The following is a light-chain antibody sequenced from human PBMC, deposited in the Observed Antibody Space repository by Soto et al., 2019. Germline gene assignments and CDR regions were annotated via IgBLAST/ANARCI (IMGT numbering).Light chain of an antibody. CDR1: QSVSRN. V-gene: IGKV3-15*01. CDR2: GAS. Sequence: EIVMTQSPATLSVSPGERATLSCRASQSVSRNFAWYQQKPGQAPRLLIYGASTRATGIPASFSGSGSGTEFTLTLSSLQSEDLAVYYCQQYNIWPPFTFGLHTGLEI. CDR3: QQYNIWPPFT. J-gene: IGKJ5*01.